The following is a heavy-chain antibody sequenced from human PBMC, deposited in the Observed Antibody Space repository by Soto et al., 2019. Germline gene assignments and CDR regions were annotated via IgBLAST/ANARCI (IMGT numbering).Heavy chain of an antibody. V-gene: IGHV1-69*18. CDR1: GDTFSSYV. J-gene: IGHJ5*02. CDR2: INPIFGTP. CDR3: ATDPTVTTTGWFDP. D-gene: IGHD4-17*01. Sequence: QVQLVQSGAEVKKPGSSVKVTCKASGDTFSSYVISWVRQAPGQGLEWMGRINPIFGTPNYAQKFQGRVTITADESTSPAYMELSSLRSEDTAMYYCATDPTVTTTGWFDPWGQGTLVTVSS.